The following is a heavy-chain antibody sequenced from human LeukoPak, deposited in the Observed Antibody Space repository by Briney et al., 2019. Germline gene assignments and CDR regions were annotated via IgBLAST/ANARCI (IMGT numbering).Heavy chain of an antibody. Sequence: ASVRVSCKASGYTFTGYYIHWVRQAPGQGLEWMGWINPNSGGTNYAQNFQDRVTMTRDTSISTAYMGLSRLRSDDTAVYYCARDYGGILVAETFDYWGQGTLVTVSS. J-gene: IGHJ4*02. CDR1: GYTFTGYY. D-gene: IGHD5-12*01. V-gene: IGHV1-2*02. CDR2: INPNSGGT. CDR3: ARDYGGILVAETFDY.